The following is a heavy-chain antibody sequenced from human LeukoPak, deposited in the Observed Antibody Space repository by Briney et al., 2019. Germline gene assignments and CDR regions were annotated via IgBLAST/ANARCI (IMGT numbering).Heavy chain of an antibody. CDR2: IRSKANSYAT. CDR1: GFTFSGSA. CDR3: TRTGEYYYYYYMGV. J-gene: IGHJ6*03. D-gene: IGHD7-27*01. V-gene: IGHV3-73*01. Sequence: PGGFLRLSCAASGFTFSGSAMHWVRQASGKGLEWVGRIRSKANSYATAYAASVKGRLTISRDDSKNTAYLQMNSLKTEDTAVYYCTRTGEYYYYYYMGVWGKGTTVTVSS.